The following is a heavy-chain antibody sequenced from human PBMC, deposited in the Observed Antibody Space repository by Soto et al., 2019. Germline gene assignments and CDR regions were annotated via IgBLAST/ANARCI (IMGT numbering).Heavy chain of an antibody. J-gene: IGHJ4*02. V-gene: IGHV4-59*11. CDR3: ARVHCSGGSCYDLFDY. Sequence: SETLSLTCTVSGGSMSNHYLGWIRQPPGKGLEWIGYIYYSGATNYNPALKSRVTISVDTSKNQFSLKLSSVTAADTAVYYCARVHCSGGSCYDLFDYWGQGTLVTVSS. CDR2: IYYSGAT. CDR1: GGSMSNHY. D-gene: IGHD2-15*01.